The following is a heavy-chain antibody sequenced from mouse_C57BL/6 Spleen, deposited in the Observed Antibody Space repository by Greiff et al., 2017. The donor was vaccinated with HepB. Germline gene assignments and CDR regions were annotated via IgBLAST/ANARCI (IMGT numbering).Heavy chain of an antibody. CDR2: ISDGGSYT. Sequence: DVKLVESGGGLVKPGGSLKLSCVASGFTFSSCAMSWVRQTPEKRLEWVATISDGGSYTYYPDNVKGRFTISRDNAKNNLYLQMSHLKSEDTAMYYCARDKEARHYYGSSHWYFDVWGTGTTVTVSS. D-gene: IGHD1-1*01. V-gene: IGHV5-4*01. CDR1: GFTFSSCA. J-gene: IGHJ1*03. CDR3: ARDKEARHYYGSSHWYFDV.